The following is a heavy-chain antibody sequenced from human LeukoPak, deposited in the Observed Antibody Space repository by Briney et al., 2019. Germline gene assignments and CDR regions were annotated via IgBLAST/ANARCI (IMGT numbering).Heavy chain of an antibody. CDR3: ARVWGYCAGGSCTTHWYNWFDP. J-gene: IGHJ5*02. CDR2: IYSTGST. V-gene: IGHV4-4*07. CDR1: GGSISSYY. D-gene: IGHD2-15*01. Sequence: KPSETLSLTCTVSGGSISSYYWGWIRQPAGKGLEWIGRIYSTGSTTYNPSLKSRLPMSVDTSKNQFSLRLSYVTAADTAVYYCARVWGYCAGGSCTTHWYNWFDPWGQGTLVTVSS.